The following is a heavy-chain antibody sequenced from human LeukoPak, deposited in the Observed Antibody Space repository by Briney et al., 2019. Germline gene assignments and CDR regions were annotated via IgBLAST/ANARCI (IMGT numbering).Heavy chain of an antibody. Sequence: SETLSLTCTVSGGSISSSSYYWGWIRQPPGKGLEWIGSTYYSGSTYYNPSLKSRVTISVDTSKNQFSLKLSSVTAADTAVYYCAGRGIAAAGFFDYWGQGTLVTVSS. CDR1: GGSISSSSYY. V-gene: IGHV4-39*01. J-gene: IGHJ4*02. CDR3: AGRGIAAAGFFDY. CDR2: TYYSGST. D-gene: IGHD6-13*01.